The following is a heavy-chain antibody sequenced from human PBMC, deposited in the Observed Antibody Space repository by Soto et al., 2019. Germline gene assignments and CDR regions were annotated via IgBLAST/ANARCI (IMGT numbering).Heavy chain of an antibody. J-gene: IGHJ4*02. Sequence: QVQLVQSGAEVKKPGASVKVSCKASGYTFTSYAMHWVRQAPGQRLEWMGWINAGNGNTKYSQKFQGRVTITRDTSARTDYMELSSLRSEDTAVYYCARGYSGYDSVLDYWGQGTLVTVSS. CDR3: ARGYSGYDSVLDY. CDR1: GYTFTSYA. D-gene: IGHD5-12*01. CDR2: INAGNGNT. V-gene: IGHV1-3*01.